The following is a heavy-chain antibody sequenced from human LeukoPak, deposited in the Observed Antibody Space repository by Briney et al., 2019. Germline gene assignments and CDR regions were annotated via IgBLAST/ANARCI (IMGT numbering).Heavy chain of an antibody. CDR1: GFTVSSNY. CDR3: ASLYSSGWLPFDY. V-gene: IGHV3-53*01. J-gene: IGHJ4*02. D-gene: IGHD6-19*01. Sequence: NPGGSLRLSCAASGFTVSSNYMSWVRQAPGKGLEWVSVIYSGGSTYYADSVKGRFTISRDNSKNTLYLQMNSLRAEDTAVYYCASLYSSGWLPFDYWGQGTLVTVSS. CDR2: IYSGGST.